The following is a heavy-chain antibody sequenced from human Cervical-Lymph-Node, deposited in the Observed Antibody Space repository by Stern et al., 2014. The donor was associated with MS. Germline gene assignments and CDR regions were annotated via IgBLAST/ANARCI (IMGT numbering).Heavy chain of an antibody. CDR1: GASFSDNY. Sequence: HVQLQQRGAGLLWPSETLSLTCAVHGASFSDNYWSWIRQTPGKGLEWFVEINSSGAPQYNPSIMSRATLSLAPSRNQFSLKLSSLTAADTAMYYCARERKVERSARLLVSFDVWGQGTLVTVSS. CDR3: ARERKVERSARLLVSFDV. J-gene: IGHJ3*01. D-gene: IGHD1-1*01. CDR2: INSSGAP. V-gene: IGHV4-34*01.